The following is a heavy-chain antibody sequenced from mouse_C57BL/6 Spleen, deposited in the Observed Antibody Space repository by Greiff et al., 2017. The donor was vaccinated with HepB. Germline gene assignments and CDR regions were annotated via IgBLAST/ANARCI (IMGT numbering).Heavy chain of an antibody. CDR1: GFTFNTYA. V-gene: IGHV10-3*01. Sequence: GGGLVQPKGSLKLSCAASGFTFNTYAMHWVRQAPGKGLEWVARIRSKSSNYATYYADSVKDRFTISRDDSQSMLYLQMNNLKTEDTAMYYCVRTSYYDYDKGDWYFDVWGTGTTVTVSS. D-gene: IGHD2-4*01. CDR3: VRTSYYDYDKGDWYFDV. J-gene: IGHJ1*03. CDR2: IRSKSSNYAT.